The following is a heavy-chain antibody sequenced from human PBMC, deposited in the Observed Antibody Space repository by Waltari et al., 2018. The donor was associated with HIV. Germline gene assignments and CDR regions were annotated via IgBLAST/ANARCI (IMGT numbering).Heavy chain of an antibody. CDR2: ISYDESNK. V-gene: IGHV3-30-3*01. CDR3: ARGGGSCYSGSDY. Sequence: QVQLVESGGGVVQPGRSLRLSCAAPGFTSGRSAMHWVRQAPGKGLEWVAVISYDESNKYDADSVKGRFTISRDNSKNTLYLQMNSLGAEDTAVYYCARGGGSCYSGSDYWGQGTLVTVSS. CDR1: GFTSGRSA. D-gene: IGHD2-15*01. J-gene: IGHJ4*02.